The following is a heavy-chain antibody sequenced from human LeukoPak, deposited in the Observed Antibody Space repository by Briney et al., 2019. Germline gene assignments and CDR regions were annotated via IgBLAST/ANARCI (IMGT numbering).Heavy chain of an antibody. Sequence: GGSLRLSCAVSGFTFSNAWMNWVRQAPGKGLEWVGRIKTKTAGGTIDYAAPVKGRFTISRDDSKNMLYLQMNSLKTEDTAVYFCTTDYYDSSGYVFWGQGTLVTVSS. V-gene: IGHV3-15*07. D-gene: IGHD3-22*01. CDR2: IKTKTAGGTI. J-gene: IGHJ4*02. CDR1: GFTFSNAW. CDR3: TTDYYDSSGYVF.